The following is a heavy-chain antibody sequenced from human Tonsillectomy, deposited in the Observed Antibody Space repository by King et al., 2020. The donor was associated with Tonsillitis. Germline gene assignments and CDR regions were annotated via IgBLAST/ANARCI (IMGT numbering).Heavy chain of an antibody. CDR3: ANLDF. J-gene: IGHJ4*02. D-gene: IGHD1-14*01. CDR1: GYSFTGFY. Sequence: QLVQSGAEVRKPGASVKVSCKTSGYSFTGFYIHWVRQAPGQGLEWSGWFHPDSGDPRYAQRFQGRVTMTRDTSIRTAYMELSRLRSDDTAVYFCANLDFWGQGTLVTVSS. CDR2: FHPDSGDP. V-gene: IGHV1-2*02.